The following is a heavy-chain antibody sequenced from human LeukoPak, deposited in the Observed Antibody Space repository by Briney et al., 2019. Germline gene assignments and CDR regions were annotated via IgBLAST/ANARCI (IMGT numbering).Heavy chain of an antibody. CDR3: ARERGDSSGYYRLHYYYYGMDV. D-gene: IGHD3-22*01. V-gene: IGHV3-23*01. CDR1: GFTFSSYA. CDR2: ISGSGGST. Sequence: GGSLRLSCAASGFTFSSYAMSWVRQAPGKGLGWVSAISGSGGSTYYADSVKGRFTISRDNSKNTLYLQMNSLRAEDTAVYYCARERGDSSGYYRLHYYYYGMDVWGQGTTVTVSS. J-gene: IGHJ6*02.